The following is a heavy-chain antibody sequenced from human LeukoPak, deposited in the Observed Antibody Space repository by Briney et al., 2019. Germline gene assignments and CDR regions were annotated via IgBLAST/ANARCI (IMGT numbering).Heavy chain of an antibody. J-gene: IGHJ4*02. CDR3: ARVRRYFDWLIDY. Sequence: SETLSLTCTVSGGSISSYYWSWIRQPAGKGLEWIGRIYTTGSTNYNPSLKSRLTISVDTSKNQFSLKLSSVTAADTAVYYCARVRRYFDWLIDYWGQGTLVTVSS. D-gene: IGHD3-9*01. CDR1: GGSISSYY. V-gene: IGHV4-4*07. CDR2: IYTTGST.